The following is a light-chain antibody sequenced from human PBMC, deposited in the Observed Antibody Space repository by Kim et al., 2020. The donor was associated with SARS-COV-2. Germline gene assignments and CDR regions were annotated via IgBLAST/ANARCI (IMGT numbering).Light chain of an antibody. J-gene: IGKJ2*01. CDR2: AAS. CDR3: QKYNSASST. Sequence: SASVGDRVTINCRASQGISNYLAWYQQKPGKVPKLLIYAASTLQSGVPSRFSGSGSGTDFTLTISSLQPEDVATYYCQKYNSASSTFGQGTKLEI. V-gene: IGKV1-27*01. CDR1: QGISNY.